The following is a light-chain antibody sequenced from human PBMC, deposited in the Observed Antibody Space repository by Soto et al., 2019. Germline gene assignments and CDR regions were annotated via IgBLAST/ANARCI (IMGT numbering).Light chain of an antibody. CDR1: SRDVGDYNL. Sequence: QSALTQPASVSGSPGQSITISCTGTSRDVGDYNLVSWYQQHPGKDHIFIIFEVNKRPSGVSDRFSGSKSGNTASLTISGLQAEDEAEYYCCSYAGSSIWVFGGGIKLTVL. V-gene: IGLV2-23*02. J-gene: IGLJ2*01. CDR2: EVN. CDR3: CSYAGSSIWV.